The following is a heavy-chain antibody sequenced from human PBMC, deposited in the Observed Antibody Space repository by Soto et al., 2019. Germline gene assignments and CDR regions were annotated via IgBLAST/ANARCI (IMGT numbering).Heavy chain of an antibody. D-gene: IGHD1-20*01. J-gene: IGHJ4*02. CDR3: AKDSYNWNDEYYFDY. CDR1: GFTFSSYG. V-gene: IGHV3-30*18. Sequence: GSLRLSCAASGFTFSSYGMHWVRQAPGKGLEWVAVISYDGSNKYYADSVKGRFTISRDNSKNTLYLQMNSLRAEDTAVYYCAKDSYNWNDEYYFDYWCQGTLVTVSS. CDR2: ISYDGSNK.